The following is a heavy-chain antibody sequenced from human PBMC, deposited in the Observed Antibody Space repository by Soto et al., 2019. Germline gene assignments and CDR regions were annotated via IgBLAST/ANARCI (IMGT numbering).Heavy chain of an antibody. CDR3: ARDVGCGEEGAFYI. D-gene: IGHD3-10*01. V-gene: IGHV1-2*02. Sequence: HVQLVQSGAEVKKPGASVKVSCKASGYTFTGYYMHWLRQAPGQGLDWMGWINPNSGGTNYAQKFQGRVTMYRDASISTAYMELSRLRSDDTAVYYCARDVGCGEEGAFYIWGQGTMVTVSS. J-gene: IGHJ3*02. CDR2: INPNSGGT. CDR1: GYTFTGYY.